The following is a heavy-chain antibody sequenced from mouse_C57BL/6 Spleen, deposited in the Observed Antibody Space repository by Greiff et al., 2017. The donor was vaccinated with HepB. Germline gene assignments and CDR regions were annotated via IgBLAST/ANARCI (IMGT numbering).Heavy chain of an antibody. J-gene: IGHJ4*01. CDR2: ISDGGSYT. D-gene: IGHD2-3*01. CDR3: ARVDGYYGNAMDY. CDR1: GFTFSSYA. Sequence: EVKLVESGGGLVKPGGSLKLSCAASGFTFSSYAMSWVRQTPEKRLEWVATISDGGSYTYYPDNVKGRFTISRDNAKNNLYLQMSHLKSEDTAMYYCARVDGYYGNAMDYWGQGTSVTVSS. V-gene: IGHV5-4*03.